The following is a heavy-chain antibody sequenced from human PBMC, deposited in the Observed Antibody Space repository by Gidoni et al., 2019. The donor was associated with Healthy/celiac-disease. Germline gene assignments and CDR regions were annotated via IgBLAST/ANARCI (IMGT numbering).Heavy chain of an antibody. J-gene: IGHJ4*02. V-gene: IGHV3-23*01. Sequence: EVQLLESGGGLVQPGGSLRLSCAASGSTFSSYAMSWARQAPGKGLEWVSAISGSGGSTYYADTVKGRFTISRDNSKNTLYLQMNSLGAEDTAVYYCAKDRGYSSSWYIDYWGQGTLVTVSS. CDR2: ISGSGGST. CDR3: AKDRGYSSSWYIDY. D-gene: IGHD6-13*01. CDR1: GSTFSSYA.